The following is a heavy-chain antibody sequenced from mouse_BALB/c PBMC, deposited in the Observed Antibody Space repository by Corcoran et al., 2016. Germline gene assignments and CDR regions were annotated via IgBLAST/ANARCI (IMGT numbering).Heavy chain of an antibody. CDR3: AVGNYFDY. Sequence: EVQLQQSGAELVRPGALVKLSCKASGFNIKDYYMHWVKQRPEQGLEWIGWIDPENGNTIYDPKFQGKARITADTSSNTAYLQLSSLTSEDTVVYYCAVGNYFDYWGQGTTLTVSS. CDR1: GFNIKDYY. D-gene: IGHD3-3*01. J-gene: IGHJ2*01. CDR2: IDPENGNT. V-gene: IGHV14-1*02.